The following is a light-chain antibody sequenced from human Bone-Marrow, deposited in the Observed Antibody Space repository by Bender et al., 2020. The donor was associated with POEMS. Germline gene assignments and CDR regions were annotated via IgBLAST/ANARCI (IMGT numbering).Light chain of an antibody. CDR3: SSYATNDIVV. V-gene: IGLV2-23*02. Sequence: QSALTQPASVSGSPGRSITISCAGTSRDVGYYNLVSWYQQQPGKAPKLIIYKVNKRPSGLSTRFSGSKSGNTASLTISGLQADDEADYYCSSYATNDIVVFGGGTKLTVL. CDR2: KVN. CDR1: SRDVGYYNL. J-gene: IGLJ2*01.